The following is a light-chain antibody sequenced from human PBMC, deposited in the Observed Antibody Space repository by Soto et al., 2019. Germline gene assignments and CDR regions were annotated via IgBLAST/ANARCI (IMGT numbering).Light chain of an antibody. Sequence: QSVLTQPPSASGTPGQRVTISCSGSSSNIGSTTVNWYQQLPGTAPQVLIFSTDQRPSGVPHRFSGSKSGTSASLAISGLQSEDEADYYCATWDDRLNGVVFGGGTKLTVI. CDR3: ATWDDRLNGVV. CDR1: SSNIGSTT. V-gene: IGLV1-44*01. J-gene: IGLJ2*01. CDR2: STD.